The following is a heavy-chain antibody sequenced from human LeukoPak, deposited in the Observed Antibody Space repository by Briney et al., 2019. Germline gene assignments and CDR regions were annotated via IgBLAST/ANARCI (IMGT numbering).Heavy chain of an antibody. V-gene: IGHV2-5*01. D-gene: IGHD6-6*01. CDR3: AHRGASSSSGWFAEYFQH. Sequence: ESGPTLVKPTAPLTRTYTFSGFSLRTSGVGVGWIRQPPGKALEWLPLIYWNDGKRYSPSLKSRLTITKDSSKNQVVLTMTNMDPVDTATYYCAHRGASSSSGWFAEYFQHWGQGTLVTVSS. CDR2: IYWNDGK. CDR1: GFSLRTSGVG. J-gene: IGHJ1*01.